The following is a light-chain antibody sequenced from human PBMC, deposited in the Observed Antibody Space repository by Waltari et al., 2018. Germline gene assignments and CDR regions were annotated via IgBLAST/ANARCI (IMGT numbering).Light chain of an antibody. V-gene: IGKV1-39*01. J-gene: IGKJ1*01. CDR3: QQSYISLT. Sequence: DIQMTQSPSSLSASVGDRVTITCRASQSISNYLSWYQQKPGKASNLLIYAASSFQSGVPSRFSGSGSGTDFTLTISSLQPEDFATYYCQQSYISLTFGQGTKVEIK. CDR2: AAS. CDR1: QSISNY.